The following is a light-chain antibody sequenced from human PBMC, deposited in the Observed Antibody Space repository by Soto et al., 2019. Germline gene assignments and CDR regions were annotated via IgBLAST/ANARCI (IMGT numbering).Light chain of an antibody. Sequence: QSALTQPASVSGSPGQSITISCTGTSSDVGGYNYVSWYQQHPGKAPKLMIYDVSNRPSGVSNRFSGSKSGNTASLTISGLQAEDEDYYYCSSYTSTSVVFGGGTKVTVL. CDR2: DVS. J-gene: IGLJ2*01. CDR1: SSDVGGYNY. V-gene: IGLV2-14*01. CDR3: SSYTSTSVV.